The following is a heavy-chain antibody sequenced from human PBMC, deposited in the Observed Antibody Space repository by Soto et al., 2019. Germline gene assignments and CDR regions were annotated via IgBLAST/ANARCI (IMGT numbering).Heavy chain of an antibody. V-gene: IGHV3-74*01. J-gene: IGHJ5*02. CDR3: ARDSNLGFDP. CDR2: ISSDGSST. D-gene: IGHD7-27*01. CDR1: GFTFSNYW. Sequence: PGGSLRLSCAASGFTFSNYWIHWVRQAPGKGLVWVSHISSDGSSTSYADSVKGRFTISRDNAKNTLYLQMNSLRAEDTAVYYCARDSNLGFDPWGQGTLVTVSS.